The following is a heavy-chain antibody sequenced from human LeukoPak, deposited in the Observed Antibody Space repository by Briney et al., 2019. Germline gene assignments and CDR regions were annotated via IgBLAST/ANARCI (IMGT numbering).Heavy chain of an antibody. CDR2: INRDGSTT. V-gene: IGHV3-74*01. CDR1: GLTFSNYW. CDR3: ARDKKCGESSEIDY. Sequence: GGSLRLSCAASGLTFSNYWVHWVRQAPGKGLVWVSRINRDGSTTNYADSVDGRFTVSRDNAKNTLNLQRNSLGAEDTAVYYCARDKKCGESSEIDYGGQGTLVTVSS. D-gene: IGHD3-10*01. J-gene: IGHJ4*02.